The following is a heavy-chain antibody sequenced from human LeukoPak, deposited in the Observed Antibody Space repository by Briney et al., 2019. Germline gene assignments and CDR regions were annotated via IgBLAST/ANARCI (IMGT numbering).Heavy chain of an antibody. CDR1: GFTFNSYA. J-gene: IGHJ5*02. V-gene: IGHV3-23*01. CDR3: AKRSRDSSGWFDH. CDR2: IGGSGGTT. Sequence: GGSLRLSCAASGFTFNSYAMSWVRQAPGKGREWVSAIGGSGGTTYYADSVKGRFTISRDNSKDTLYLQMNSLRAEDTALYYCAKRSRDSSGWFDHWGQGTLVTVSS. D-gene: IGHD6-19*01.